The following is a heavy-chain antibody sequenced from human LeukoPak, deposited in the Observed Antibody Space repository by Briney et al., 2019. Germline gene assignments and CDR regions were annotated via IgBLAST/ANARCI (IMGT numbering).Heavy chain of an antibody. D-gene: IGHD5-24*01. CDR3: ARRDGYKNFDY. V-gene: IGHV4-34*01. Sequence: PSETLSLTCAVYGGSFRGYYWSWIRQPPGKGLEWIGEINHSGSTNYNPSLKSRVTISVDTSKNQFSLKLSSVTAADTAVYYCARRDGYKNFDYWGQGTLVTVSS. CDR2: INHSGST. CDR1: GGSFRGYY. J-gene: IGHJ4*02.